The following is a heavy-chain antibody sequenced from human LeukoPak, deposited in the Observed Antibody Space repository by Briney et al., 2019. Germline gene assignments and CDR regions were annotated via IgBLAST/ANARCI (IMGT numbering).Heavy chain of an antibody. J-gene: IGHJ1*01. CDR3: AREGHEFAFDR. Sequence: SETLSLTCAVYGGSFSGCYWSWIRQPPGKGLEWIGEINHSGSTNYNPSLKSRVTISIDTSKTFFSLKLRSVTAADTAVYYCAREGHEFAFDRWGQGTLVTVSS. D-gene: IGHD3-3*02. V-gene: IGHV4-34*01. CDR2: INHSGST. CDR1: GGSFSGCY.